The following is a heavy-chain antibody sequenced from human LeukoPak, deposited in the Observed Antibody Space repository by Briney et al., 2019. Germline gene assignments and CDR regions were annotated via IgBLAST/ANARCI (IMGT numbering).Heavy chain of an antibody. Sequence: SETLSLTCAVYGGSFSGYYWSWIRQPPGKGLEWIGEINHSGSTNYNPSLKSRVTISVDTSKNQFSLKLSSVTAADTAVYYCARERVRELLHYYYYGMDVWGQGTTVTASS. CDR2: INHSGST. CDR1: GGSFSGYY. D-gene: IGHD1-26*01. J-gene: IGHJ6*02. V-gene: IGHV4-34*01. CDR3: ARERVRELLHYYYYGMDV.